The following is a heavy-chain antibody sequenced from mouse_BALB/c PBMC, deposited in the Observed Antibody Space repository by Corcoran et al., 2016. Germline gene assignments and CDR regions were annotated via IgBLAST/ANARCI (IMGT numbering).Heavy chain of an antibody. CDR1: GYTFSSYW. D-gene: IGHD2-1*01. CDR2: ILPGSGST. J-gene: IGHJ3*01. V-gene: IGHV1-9*01. Sequence: QVQLQQSGAELMKPGASVKISCKATGYTFSSYWIEWVKQRPGHGLEWIGEILPGSGSTNYNEKFKGKATFTADTSSNTAYMQLSSLTSEDSAVYYCARAGGNYRFAYWGQGTLVTVSA. CDR3: ARAGGNYRFAY.